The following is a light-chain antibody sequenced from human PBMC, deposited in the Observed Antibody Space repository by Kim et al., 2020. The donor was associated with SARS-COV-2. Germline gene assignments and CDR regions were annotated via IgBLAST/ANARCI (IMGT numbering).Light chain of an antibody. J-gene: IGLJ2*01. CDR1: SLRSSY. CDR2: GKN. V-gene: IGLV3-19*01. CDR3: TSRYSNDNVV. Sequence: SSELTQDPAVSVALGQTVRIPCQGDSLRSSYATWYQQKPGQAPILVIYGKNNRPSGIPDRFSGSSSGNTASLPITGTQGGDEADYYCTSRYSNDNVVFGG.